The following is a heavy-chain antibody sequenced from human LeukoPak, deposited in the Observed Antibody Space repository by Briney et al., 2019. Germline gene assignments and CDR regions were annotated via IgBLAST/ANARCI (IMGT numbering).Heavy chain of an antibody. J-gene: IGHJ4*02. V-gene: IGHV4-4*07. CDR2: IYTSGST. D-gene: IGHD3-10*01. CDR3: ARRAVRGVPYYFDY. CDR1: GGSISSYY. Sequence: PSETLSLTCTVSGGSISSYYWSWLRQPAGKGLEWIGRIYTSGSTNYNPSLKSRVTMSVYTSKNQFSLKLSSVTAADTAVYYCARRAVRGVPYYFDYWGQGTLVTVSS.